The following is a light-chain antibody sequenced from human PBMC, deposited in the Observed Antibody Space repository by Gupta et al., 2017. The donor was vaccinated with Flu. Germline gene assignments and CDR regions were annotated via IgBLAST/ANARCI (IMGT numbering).Light chain of an antibody. CDR1: SSNIGSNT. V-gene: IGLV1-44*01. CDR3: AAWDDSLNGVV. Sequence: QSVLTQPPSASGTPGQRVTISCSGSSSNIGSNTVNWYQPLPGTAPKLLIYSNNRRPSAVPDRFSASKSGTSASLAISRLQAEDEADYYCAAWDDSLNGVVFGGGTKLTVL. J-gene: IGLJ2*01. CDR2: SNN.